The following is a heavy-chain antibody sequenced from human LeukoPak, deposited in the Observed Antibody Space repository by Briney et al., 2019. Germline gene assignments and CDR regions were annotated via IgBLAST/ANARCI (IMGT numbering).Heavy chain of an antibody. CDR1: GYTFTAYY. Sequence: ASVKVSRKASGYTFTAYYMHWVRQAPGQGLEWMGWINPNSGGTNYAQKFQGRVTMTRDTSISTAYMELRSLRSDDTAVFYCARDFWKYYFDGSGSIPSGHWGQGTLVTVSS. V-gene: IGHV1-2*02. D-gene: IGHD3-22*01. CDR3: ARDFWKYYFDGSGSIPSGH. CDR2: INPNSGGT. J-gene: IGHJ1*01.